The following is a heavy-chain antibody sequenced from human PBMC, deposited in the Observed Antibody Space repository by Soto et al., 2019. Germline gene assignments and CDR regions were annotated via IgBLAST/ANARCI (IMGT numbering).Heavy chain of an antibody. J-gene: IGHJ6*02. V-gene: IGHV3-73*01. D-gene: IGHD3-9*01. Sequence: GGSLRLSCAASGFTFSGSAMHWVRQASGKGLEWVGRIRSKANSYATAYAASVKGRFTISRDDSKNTAYLQMNSLKTEDTAVYYCTSRREYYDILTGHYGMGVWGQGTTVTVSS. CDR2: IRSKANSYAT. CDR3: TSRREYYDILTGHYGMGV. CDR1: GFTFSGSA.